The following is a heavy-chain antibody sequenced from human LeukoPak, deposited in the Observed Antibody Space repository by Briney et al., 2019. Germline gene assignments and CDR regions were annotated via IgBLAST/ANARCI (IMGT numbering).Heavy chain of an antibody. V-gene: IGHV3-23*01. CDR3: ANEGRGGSYYVPFDY. CDR1: RFTFTSYA. Sequence: GGSLRLSCEASRFTFTSYAMSWVRQAPGKGLEWVSAISGSGGSTNYADSVKGRFTISRDNSKNTLYLQMNSLRAEDTAVYYCANEGRGGSYYVPFDYWGQGTLVTVSS. CDR2: ISGSGGST. D-gene: IGHD1-26*01. J-gene: IGHJ4*02.